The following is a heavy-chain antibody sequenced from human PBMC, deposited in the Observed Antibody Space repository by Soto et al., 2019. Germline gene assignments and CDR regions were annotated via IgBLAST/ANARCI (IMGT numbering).Heavy chain of an antibody. D-gene: IGHD3-16*01. J-gene: IGHJ6*03. CDR1: GFTFDQYT. Sequence: ESWGGLVQPGRSLRLACAASGFTFDQYTMHWVRQAPGKGLEWVSSITWHSGTIGYADSVKGRFTISRDNAKNSLYLQMNSLRGEDTALYYCAKEMITFGDFNYYYMDVWGNGTTVTVSS. V-gene: IGHV3-9*01. CDR3: AKEMITFGDFNYYYMDV. CDR2: ITWHSGTI.